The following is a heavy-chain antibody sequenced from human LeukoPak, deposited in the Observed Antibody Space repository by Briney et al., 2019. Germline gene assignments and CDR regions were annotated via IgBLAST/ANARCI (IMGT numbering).Heavy chain of an antibody. D-gene: IGHD3-16*01. Sequence: PGGSPRRSCVASGFTFSSYWMSWVRQAPGKGLEWVANIKQDGSEKYYVDSVKGRFTISRDNAKNSLDLQMNSLRAEDTAVYYCARQKLNAFDIWGQGTMVTVSS. J-gene: IGHJ3*02. CDR2: IKQDGSEK. V-gene: IGHV3-7*01. CDR3: ARQKLNAFDI. CDR1: GFTFSSYW.